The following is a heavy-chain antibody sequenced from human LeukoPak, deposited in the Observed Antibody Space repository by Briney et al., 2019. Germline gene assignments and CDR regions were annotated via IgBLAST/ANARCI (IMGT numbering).Heavy chain of an antibody. J-gene: IGHJ3*02. V-gene: IGHV1-18*01. CDR1: GYTFTSYG. CDR2: ISAYNGNT. Sequence: ASVKVSCKASGYTFTSYGISWVRQAPGQGPEWMGWISAYNGNTNYAQKLQGRVTMTTDTSTSTAYMELRSLRSDDTAVYYCARDLGSGSYHAFDIWGQGTMVTVSS. D-gene: IGHD1-26*01. CDR3: ARDLGSGSYHAFDI.